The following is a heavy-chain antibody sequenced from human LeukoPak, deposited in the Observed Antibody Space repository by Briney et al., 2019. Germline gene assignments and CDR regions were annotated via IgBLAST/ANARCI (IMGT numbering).Heavy chain of an antibody. CDR2: IDPHSGGT. Sequence: ASVKVSCKASGYTFIDYYIHWVRQAPGQVLEWMGCIDPHSGGTKYAQKLQGRVTMTRDTSISTAYMELTRLRSDDTAMFYCAREYYDSSGTKYAFDIWGQGTMVTVSS. D-gene: IGHD3-22*01. V-gene: IGHV1-2*02. CDR1: GYTFIDYY. CDR3: AREYYDSSGTKYAFDI. J-gene: IGHJ3*02.